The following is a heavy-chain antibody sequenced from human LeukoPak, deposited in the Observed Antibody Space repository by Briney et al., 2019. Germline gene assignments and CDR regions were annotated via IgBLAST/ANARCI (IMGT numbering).Heavy chain of an antibody. CDR1: GFTFSSYT. CDR2: ISSSSSYI. CDR3: AKDVRGARDY. V-gene: IGHV3-21*01. D-gene: IGHD4/OR15-4a*01. Sequence: PGGSLRLSCAASGFTFSSYTMNWVRQAPGKGLEWVSSISSSSSYIYYADSLKGRFTISRDNAKNTLYLQMNSLRAEDTALYYCAKDVRGARDYWGQGTLVTVSS. J-gene: IGHJ4*02.